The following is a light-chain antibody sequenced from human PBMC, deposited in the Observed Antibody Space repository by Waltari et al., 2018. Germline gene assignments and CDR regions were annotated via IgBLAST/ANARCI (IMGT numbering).Light chain of an antibody. V-gene: IGLV2-14*03. CDR1: SSDVGAYNY. CDR3: GTSTTTRNHV. J-gene: IGLJ1*01. CDR2: DVS. Sequence: QSALTQPASVSGSPGQSITISCSGTSSDVGAYNYVCWYQQHPGKAPKLIIYDVSVLPSGVSNRFSGSKSGNTASLTISGLHTEDEADYYCGTSTTTRNHVFGTGTKVTVL.